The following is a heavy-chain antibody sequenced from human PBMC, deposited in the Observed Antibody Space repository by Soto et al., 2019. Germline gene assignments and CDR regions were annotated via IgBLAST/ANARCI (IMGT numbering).Heavy chain of an antibody. D-gene: IGHD4-17*01. CDR1: GYTFTSYD. CDR3: ARSTYDYGDNELDY. Sequence: ASVKVSCKASGYTFTSYDINWVRQATGQGLEWVGWMNPNSGNTGYAQKFQGRVTMTRNTSISTAYMELSSLRSEDTAVYYCARSTYDYGDNELDYWGQGTLVTVSS. V-gene: IGHV1-8*01. CDR2: MNPNSGNT. J-gene: IGHJ4*02.